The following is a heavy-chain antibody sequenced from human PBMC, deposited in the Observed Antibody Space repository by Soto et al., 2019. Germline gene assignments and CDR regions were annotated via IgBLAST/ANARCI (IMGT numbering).Heavy chain of an antibody. V-gene: IGHV3-33*01. CDR1: GFTFSSYG. J-gene: IGHJ4*02. Sequence: QVQLVESGGGVVQPGRSLRLSCAASGFTFSSYGMHWVRQAPGKGLEWVAVIWYDGSNKYYADSVKGRFTISRDNSKNTLYLQMNSLRAEDTAVYYCARVRDLGELSFLDYWGQGTLVTVSS. D-gene: IGHD3-16*02. CDR2: IWYDGSNK. CDR3: ARVRDLGELSFLDY.